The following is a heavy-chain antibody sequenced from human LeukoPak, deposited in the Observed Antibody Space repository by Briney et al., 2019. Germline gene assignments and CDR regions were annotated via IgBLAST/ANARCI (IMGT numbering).Heavy chain of an antibody. J-gene: IGHJ4*02. CDR2: ISTYNGNA. CDR3: ARDERGSCSSSSCYYFDY. Sequence: ASVKVSCKASGYTFTSYGIGWVRQAPGQGLEWMGWISTYNGNANYAQKLQGRVTVTTDTSTSTAYMELRSLRSDDAAVYYCARDERGSCSSSSCYYFDYWGQGTLVTVSS. CDR1: GYTFTSYG. D-gene: IGHD2-2*01. V-gene: IGHV1-18*01.